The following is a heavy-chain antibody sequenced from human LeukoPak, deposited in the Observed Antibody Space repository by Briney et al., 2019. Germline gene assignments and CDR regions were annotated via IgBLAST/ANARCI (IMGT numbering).Heavy chain of an antibody. V-gene: IGHV1-18*01. Sequence: ASVKVSCKASGYTFTTYGISWMRQAPGQGLEWVGWVSGHYGNKNYAQKLQGRVTMTTDTSTSTAYMELRSLRSDDTAVYYCARDTSYDFWSDPTELFDIWGQGTMVTVSS. CDR3: ARDTSYDFWSDPTELFDI. CDR1: GYTFTTYG. CDR2: VSGHYGNK. J-gene: IGHJ3*02. D-gene: IGHD3-3*01.